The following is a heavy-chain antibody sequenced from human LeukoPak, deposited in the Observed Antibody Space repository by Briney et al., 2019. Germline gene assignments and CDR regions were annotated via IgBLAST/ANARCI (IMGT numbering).Heavy chain of an antibody. Sequence: GRSLRLSCAASGFTFSSYAMHWVRQAPGKGLEWVAVISYDGSNKYYADSVEGRFTISRDNSKNTLYLQMNSLRAEDTAVYYCARTSYWGQGTLVTVSS. CDR1: GFTFSSYA. J-gene: IGHJ4*02. CDR3: ARTSY. CDR2: ISYDGSNK. V-gene: IGHV3-30-3*01.